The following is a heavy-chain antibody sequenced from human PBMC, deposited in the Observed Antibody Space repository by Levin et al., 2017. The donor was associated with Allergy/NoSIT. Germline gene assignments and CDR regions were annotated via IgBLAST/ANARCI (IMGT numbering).Heavy chain of an antibody. CDR2: ISTRSTTI. CDR1: GFTFSDYY. CDR3: ARDRHFGEDY. J-gene: IGHJ4*02. V-gene: IGHV3-11*01. D-gene: IGHD3-3*02. Sequence: PGGSLRLSYAASGFTFSDYYMSWIRQAPGKGLEWISFISTRSTTIYYADSVKGRFTISRDNAKNSLYLQMNGLRAEDTAVYYCARDRHFGEDYWGQGTLVTVSS.